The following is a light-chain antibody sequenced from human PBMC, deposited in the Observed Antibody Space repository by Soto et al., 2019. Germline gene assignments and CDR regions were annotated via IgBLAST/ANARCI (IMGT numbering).Light chain of an antibody. CDR3: QQRSNWPPTIT. V-gene: IGKV3-11*01. J-gene: IGKJ5*01. CDR2: DAS. Sequence: ERVNTQAPGTLSVSPGASAILSCRARPRFSSYLAWYQQNTGQAPRLIIYDASNSATGIPARFSGSRSATDFTLNISSLEPEDFAGYYCQQRSNWPPTITFGQRTRLEIK. CDR1: PRFSSY.